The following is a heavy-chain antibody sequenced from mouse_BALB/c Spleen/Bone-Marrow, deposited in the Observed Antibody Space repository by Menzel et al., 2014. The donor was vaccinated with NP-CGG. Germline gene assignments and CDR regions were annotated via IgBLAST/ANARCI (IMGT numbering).Heavy chain of an antibody. CDR1: GYTFTSYV. CDR2: INPYNDDT. CDR3: ARGGITNYYGLDY. J-gene: IGHJ4*01. V-gene: IGHV1-14*01. D-gene: IGHD2-4*01. Sequence: EVKLVESGPELVKPGASVMMSCKASGYTFTSYVIHWVKQKPGQGLEWIAYINPYNDDTKYNEKLKGKATLTSDKFSSTANMEFSSLTSEDSAVFYCARGGITNYYGLDYWGQGTSVTVSS.